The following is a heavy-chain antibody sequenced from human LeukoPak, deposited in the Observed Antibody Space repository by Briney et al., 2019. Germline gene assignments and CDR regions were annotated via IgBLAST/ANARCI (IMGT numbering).Heavy chain of an antibody. CDR2: ISNDGSNQ. Sequence: TGGSLRLSCAASGFTFSSSAMSWVRQAPGKGLEWVASISNDGSNQYYPDSVKGRFTISRDNSKNTLYLQMNSLRAEDTAVYSYARDFVSQLLGFDYRGQGTLVTVSS. J-gene: IGHJ4*02. CDR1: GFTFSSSA. CDR3: ARDFVSQLLGFDY. V-gene: IGHV3-30*03. D-gene: IGHD1-26*01.